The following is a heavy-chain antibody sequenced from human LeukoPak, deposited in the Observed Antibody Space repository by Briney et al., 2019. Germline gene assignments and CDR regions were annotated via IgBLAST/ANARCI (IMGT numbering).Heavy chain of an antibody. CDR2: INHSGST. D-gene: IGHD6-13*01. CDR3: ARAGIAAAGGFDP. J-gene: IGHJ5*02. Sequence: PSETLSLTCAVYGGSFSGYYWSWIRQPPGKGLEWIGEINHSGSTNYNPSLKSRVTISVDTSKNQFSLKLSSVTAADTAVYYCARAGIAAAGGFDPWGQGTLVTVSS. V-gene: IGHV4-34*01. CDR1: GGSFSGYY.